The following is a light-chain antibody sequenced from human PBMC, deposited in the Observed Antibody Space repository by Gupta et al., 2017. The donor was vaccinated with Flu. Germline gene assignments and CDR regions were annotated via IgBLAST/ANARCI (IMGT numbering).Light chain of an antibody. Sequence: QSALTQPRSVSGSPGQSVTISCTGTSSDVGRYNFVSWFQQYPGKAPKLMIYDVSTRPSGVPDRFSGSKSGNTASLTISGLQAEDEADYYCSSYAGSYTWVFGGGTELTVL. J-gene: IGLJ3*02. CDR1: SSDVGRYNF. V-gene: IGLV2-11*01. CDR2: DVS. CDR3: SSYAGSYTWV.